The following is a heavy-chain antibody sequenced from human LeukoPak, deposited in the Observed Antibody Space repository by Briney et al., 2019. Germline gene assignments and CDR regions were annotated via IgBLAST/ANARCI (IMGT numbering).Heavy chain of an antibody. CDR2: IYYSGAT. Sequence: SETLSLTCTVSGASMSRYYWSWIRQSPGKGLEWVGYIYYSGATKYNPSLQSRVTISLETTKNQFSLRLISVTAEHTAVYYYGRLKNMSMLTVDHRGEGKLVTVSS. J-gene: IGHJ4*02. V-gene: IGHV4-59*08. CDR1: GASMSRYY. D-gene: IGHD2/OR15-2a*01. CDR3: GRLKNMSMLTVDH.